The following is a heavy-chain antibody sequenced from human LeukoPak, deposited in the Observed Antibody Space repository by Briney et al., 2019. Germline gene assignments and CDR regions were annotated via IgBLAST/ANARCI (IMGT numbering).Heavy chain of an antibody. D-gene: IGHD6-19*01. J-gene: IGHJ4*02. V-gene: IGHV3-48*03. CDR2: ISSSGSTK. CDR3: ARDVRMIAGAYFDY. CDR1: GFTLSSYE. Sequence: SGGSLRLSCAASGFTLSSYEMNWVRQTPGKGLEWVSYISSSGSTKYYADSVKGRFTNSRDNAKNSLYLQMNSLRVEDTALYYCARDVRMIAGAYFDYWGQGTLVTVSS.